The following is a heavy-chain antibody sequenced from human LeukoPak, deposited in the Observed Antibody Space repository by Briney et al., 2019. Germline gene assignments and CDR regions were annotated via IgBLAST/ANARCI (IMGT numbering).Heavy chain of an antibody. CDR2: IIPIFGTA. Sequence: SVKVSCKASGGTFSSYAISWVRQAPGQGLEWMGGIIPIFGTANYAQKFQGRVTITADESTSTAYMELSSLRSEDTAVYYCARTDYSSTSCYEAGQGAFDIWGQGTMVTVSS. CDR1: GGTFSSYA. D-gene: IGHD2-2*01. V-gene: IGHV1-69*01. J-gene: IGHJ3*02. CDR3: ARTDYSSTSCYEAGQGAFDI.